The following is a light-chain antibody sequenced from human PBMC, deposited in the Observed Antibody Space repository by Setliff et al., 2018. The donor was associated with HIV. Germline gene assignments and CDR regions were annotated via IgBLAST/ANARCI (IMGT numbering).Light chain of an antibody. V-gene: IGLV6-57*01. J-gene: IGLJ1*01. Sequence: NFMLTQPHSVSESPGKTVTISCTRSSGSIASNYVRWYQQRPGSSPTTVIYEDNQRPSGVPDRFSGSIDSSSNSASLTISGLKTEDEADYYCQSYDSSNQGVFGTGT. CDR2: EDN. CDR1: SGSIASNY. CDR3: QSYDSSNQGV.